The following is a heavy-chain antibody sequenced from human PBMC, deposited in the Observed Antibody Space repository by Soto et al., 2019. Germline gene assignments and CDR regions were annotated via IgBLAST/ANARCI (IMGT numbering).Heavy chain of an antibody. Sequence: GGSLRLSCAASGFTFSSYAMSWVRQAPGKGLEWVSAISGSGGSTYYADSVKGRFTISRDNSKNTLYLQMNSLRAEDTAVYYCAKDPGYCSGGSCYFSLSYFDYWGQGTLVTVSS. D-gene: IGHD2-15*01. CDR2: ISGSGGST. J-gene: IGHJ4*02. CDR1: GFTFSSYA. V-gene: IGHV3-23*01. CDR3: AKDPGYCSGGSCYFSLSYFDY.